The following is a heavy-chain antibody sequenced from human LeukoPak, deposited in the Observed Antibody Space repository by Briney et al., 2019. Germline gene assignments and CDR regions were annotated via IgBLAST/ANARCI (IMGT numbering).Heavy chain of an antibody. CDR3: ARCCYGDYDF. V-gene: IGHV3-48*03. CDR2: IRSSGNTT. D-gene: IGHD4-17*01. CDR1: GFPFGRYE. Sequence: GGSLRLSCAASGFPFGRYEMNGVRQAPGEALEGLSYIRSSGNTTCYAGSVKSRCTISRHNAKNALYLQMNNLRPDDTAVYCCARCCYGDYDFWGQGPLVTVSS. J-gene: IGHJ4*02.